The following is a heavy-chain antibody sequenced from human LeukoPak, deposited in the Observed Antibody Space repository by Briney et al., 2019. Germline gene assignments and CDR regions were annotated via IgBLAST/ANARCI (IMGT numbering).Heavy chain of an antibody. V-gene: IGHV4-4*02. CDR3: ARDLAATNYFDY. D-gene: IGHD6-13*01. CDR2: IYHSGST. Sequence: SGTLSLTCAVSGGSISSSNWWSWVRQPPGKGLEWIGEIYHSGSTNYNPSLESRVTISVDKSKNQFSLKLSSVTAADTAVYYCARDLAATNYFDYWGQGTLVTVSS. CDR1: GGSISSSNW. J-gene: IGHJ4*02.